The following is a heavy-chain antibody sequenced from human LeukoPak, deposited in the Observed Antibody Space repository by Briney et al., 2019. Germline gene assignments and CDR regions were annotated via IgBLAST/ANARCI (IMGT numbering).Heavy chain of an antibody. V-gene: IGHV4-34*01. CDR3: ARARGSGYQGWFDP. Sequence: SETLSPTCAVYGGSFSGYYWSWIRQPPGKGLEWIGEINHSGSTNYNPSLKSRVTISVDTSKNQFSLKLSSVTAADTAVYYCARARGSGYQGWFDPWGQGTLVTVSS. J-gene: IGHJ5*02. D-gene: IGHD5-12*01. CDR1: GGSFSGYY. CDR2: INHSGST.